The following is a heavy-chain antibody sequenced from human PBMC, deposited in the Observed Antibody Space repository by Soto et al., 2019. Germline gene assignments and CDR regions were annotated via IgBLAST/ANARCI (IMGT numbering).Heavy chain of an antibody. V-gene: IGHV1-69*06. CDR2: IVPLFRTT. CDR3: ARGGYSSTWSNLLDRSGLDV. D-gene: IGHD6-13*01. J-gene: IGHJ6*02. CDR1: GGTFSSYA. Sequence: QVQLVQSGAEAKKPGSSVKVSCKTSGGTFSSYAISWVRQASGQGLEWMGGIVPLFRTTNYAQKFQGRVTITADTSTCTVYMEQSGLRSGDTAVYYCARGGYSSTWSNLLDRSGLDVWGQGTTVTVSS.